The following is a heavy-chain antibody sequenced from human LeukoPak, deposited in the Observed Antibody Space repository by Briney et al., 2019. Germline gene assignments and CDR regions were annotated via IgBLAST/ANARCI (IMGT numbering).Heavy chain of an antibody. Sequence: PSETLSLTCTVSGGSISSGSYYWSWIRQPAGKGLEWIGRIYTSGSTNYNPSLKSRVTISVDTSKNQFSLKLSSVTAADTAVYYCARDGGAMVRGVLYYYYYYYMDVWGKGTTVTISS. CDR1: GGSISSGSYY. V-gene: IGHV4-61*02. CDR3: ARDGGAMVRGVLYYYYYYYMDV. D-gene: IGHD3-10*01. CDR2: IYTSGST. J-gene: IGHJ6*03.